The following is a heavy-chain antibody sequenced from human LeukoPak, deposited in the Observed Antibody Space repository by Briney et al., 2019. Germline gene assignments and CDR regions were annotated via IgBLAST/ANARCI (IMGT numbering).Heavy chain of an antibody. D-gene: IGHD6-13*01. J-gene: IGHJ4*02. CDR3: ARARPGIAAAGDDYFDY. Sequence: GGSLRLSCAASGFTFSSYWVSWVRQAPGKGLEWVANIKQDGSEKYYVDSVKGRFTISRDNAKNSLYLQMNSLRAEDTAVYYCARARPGIAAAGDDYFDYWGQGTLVTVSS. CDR1: GFTFSSYW. V-gene: IGHV3-7*01. CDR2: IKQDGSEK.